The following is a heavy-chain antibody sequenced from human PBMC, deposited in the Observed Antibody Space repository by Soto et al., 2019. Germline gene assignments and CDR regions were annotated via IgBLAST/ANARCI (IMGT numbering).Heavy chain of an antibody. D-gene: IGHD6-6*01. CDR3: ASLRSSPSRSGDAFDI. J-gene: IGHJ3*02. Sequence: GGSLRLSCAASAFTFDDYAIHWVRQAPGKGLEWVSGVSWNSVNIGYADSVKGRFTISRDNAKNSLYLQMNSLRAEDTALYYCASLRSSPSRSGDAFDIWGQGTMVTVSS. CDR1: AFTFDDYA. V-gene: IGHV3-9*01. CDR2: VSWNSVNI.